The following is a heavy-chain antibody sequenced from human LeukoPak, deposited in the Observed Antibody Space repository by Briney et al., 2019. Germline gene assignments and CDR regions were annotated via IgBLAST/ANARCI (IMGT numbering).Heavy chain of an antibody. J-gene: IGHJ3*02. CDR3: ARYNSGSYGLTYAFDI. CDR1: GGSISSGGYY. Sequence: PSQTLSLTCTVSGGSISSGGYYWSWIRQHPGKGLEWIGYIYYSGSTYYNPSLKSRVTISVDTSKNQFSLKLSSVTAADTAVYYCARYNSGSYGLTYAFDIWGQGTMVTVSS. V-gene: IGHV4-31*03. D-gene: IGHD1-26*01. CDR2: IYYSGST.